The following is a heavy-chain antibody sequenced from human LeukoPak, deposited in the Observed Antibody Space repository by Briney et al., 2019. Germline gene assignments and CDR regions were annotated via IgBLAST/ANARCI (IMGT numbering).Heavy chain of an antibody. Sequence: GGPLRLFCAVSGFTFSDYYMSWLRQAPGEGVEWVSYISSSGSTIYYADSVKGRFAISRDNAKNSLYLQMNSLRAEDTAVYYCASKGITHAFDIWGQGTMVTVSS. CDR1: GFTFSDYY. V-gene: IGHV3-11*01. CDR3: ASKGITHAFDI. CDR2: ISSSGSTI. J-gene: IGHJ3*02. D-gene: IGHD3-10*01.